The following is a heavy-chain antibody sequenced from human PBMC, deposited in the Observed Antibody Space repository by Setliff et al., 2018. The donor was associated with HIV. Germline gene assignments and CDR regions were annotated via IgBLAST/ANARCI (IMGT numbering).Heavy chain of an antibody. D-gene: IGHD2-15*01. CDR3: ARDLRSSHGSPNYFDY. Sequence: ASVKVSCKASGCTFNSYDINWVRQATGQGLEWMGWMNPNSGNTGYAQKFQGRVTMTRNTSISTAYMELSSLRSEETAVYYCARDLRSSHGSPNYFDYWGRGALVTVSS. CDR1: GCTFNSYD. V-gene: IGHV1-8*02. CDR2: MNPNSGNT. J-gene: IGHJ4*02.